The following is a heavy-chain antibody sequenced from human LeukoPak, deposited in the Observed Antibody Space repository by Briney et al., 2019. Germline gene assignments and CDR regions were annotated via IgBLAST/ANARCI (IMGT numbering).Heavy chain of an antibody. CDR3: ARWGSIAVARFDY. V-gene: IGHV4-34*01. Sequence: ETLSLTCAVYGGSFSGYYWSWIRQPPGKGLEWIGEINHSGSTNYNPSLKSRVTISVDTSKNQFSLNLTSVTAADTAVYYCARWGSIAVARFDYWGQGTLVTVSS. D-gene: IGHD6-6*01. J-gene: IGHJ4*02. CDR2: INHSGST. CDR1: GGSFSGYY.